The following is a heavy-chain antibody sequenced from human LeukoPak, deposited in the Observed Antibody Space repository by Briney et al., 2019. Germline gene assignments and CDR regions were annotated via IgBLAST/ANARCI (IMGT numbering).Heavy chain of an antibody. CDR3: ARGLGGSSRLSFDY. J-gene: IGHJ4*02. V-gene: IGHV4-59*12. Sequence: SETLSLTCTVSGGSISSYYWSWIRQPPGKGREWIGYIYYSGSTNYNPSLKSRVTISVDTSKNQFSLKLSSVTAADTAVYYCARGLGGSSRLSFDYWGQGTLVTVSS. CDR1: GGSISSYY. CDR2: IYYSGST. D-gene: IGHD6-6*01.